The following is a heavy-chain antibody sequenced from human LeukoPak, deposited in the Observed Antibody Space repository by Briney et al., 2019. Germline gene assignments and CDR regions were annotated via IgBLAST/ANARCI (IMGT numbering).Heavy chain of an antibody. D-gene: IGHD3-16*01. CDR1: GGSFSGYY. V-gene: IGHV4-34*01. CDR2: INHSGST. Sequence: KSSETLCLTCAVYGGSFSGYYWSWIRQPPGKGLEWIGEINHSGSTNYNPSLKSRVTISVDTSKNQFSLKLSSVTAADTAVYYCARLGVLGVFRPTYSHNPTTRFDYWGQGTLVTVSS. J-gene: IGHJ4*02. CDR3: ARLGVLGVFRPTYSHNPTTRFDY.